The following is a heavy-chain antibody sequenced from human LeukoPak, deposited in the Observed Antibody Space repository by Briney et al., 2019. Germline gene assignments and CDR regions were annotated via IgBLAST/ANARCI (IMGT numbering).Heavy chain of an antibody. Sequence: SETLSLTCTVSGGSISSSSYYWGWIRQPPGKGLEWIGSIYYSGSTYYNPPLKSRVTISVDTSKNQFSLKLSSVTAADTAVCYCARHGPSLGVVTATSGFDPWGQGTLVTVSS. CDR1: GGSISSSSYY. D-gene: IGHD2-21*02. J-gene: IGHJ5*02. V-gene: IGHV4-39*01. CDR2: IYYSGST. CDR3: ARHGPSLGVVTATSGFDP.